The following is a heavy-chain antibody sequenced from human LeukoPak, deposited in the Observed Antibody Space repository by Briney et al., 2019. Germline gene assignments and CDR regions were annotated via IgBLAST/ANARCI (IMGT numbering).Heavy chain of an antibody. Sequence: PSETLSLTCTVSGGSISRYSWSWVRQPPGKGLEWVGYIYYSGSTNYNPSLKSRVTISVDTSKNQFFLKLSSVTAADTAVYYCASSPSYDSTGNWDYWGQGTLVTVSS. CDR1: GGSISRYS. J-gene: IGHJ4*02. V-gene: IGHV4-59*01. CDR3: ASSPSYDSTGNWDY. D-gene: IGHD3-22*01. CDR2: IYYSGST.